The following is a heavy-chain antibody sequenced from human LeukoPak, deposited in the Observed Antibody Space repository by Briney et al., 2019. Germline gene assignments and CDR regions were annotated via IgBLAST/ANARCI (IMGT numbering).Heavy chain of an antibody. D-gene: IGHD4-23*01. CDR2: INHSGST. CDR1: GGSFSGYY. CDR3: ARGLDYGGNSGQAFDY. V-gene: IGHV4-34*01. Sequence: SETLSLTCAVYGGSFSGYYWSWIRQPPGKGLEWIGEINHSGSTNYNPSLKSRVTISVDTSKNQFSLKLSSVTAADTAVYYCARGLDYGGNSGQAFDYWGQGTRVTVSS. J-gene: IGHJ4*02.